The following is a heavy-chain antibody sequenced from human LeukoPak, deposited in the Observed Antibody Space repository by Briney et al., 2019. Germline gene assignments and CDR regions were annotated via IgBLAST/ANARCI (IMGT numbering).Heavy chain of an antibody. CDR3: ARDPPGLSTPCFQH. J-gene: IGHJ1*01. D-gene: IGHD2-15*01. Sequence: SVKVSCKASGGTFSSYAISWVLQAPGQGLEWMGGIIPIFGTANYAQKFQGRVAITADESTSTAYMELSSLRSEDTAVYYCARDPPGLSTPCFQHWGQGTLVTVSS. CDR1: GGTFSSYA. CDR2: IIPIFGTA. V-gene: IGHV1-69*13.